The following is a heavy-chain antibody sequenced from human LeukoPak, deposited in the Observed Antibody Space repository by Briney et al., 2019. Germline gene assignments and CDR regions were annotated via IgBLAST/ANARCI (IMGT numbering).Heavy chain of an antibody. V-gene: IGHV3-33*06. CDR1: GFTFSSYG. CDR2: IWYDGSNK. D-gene: IGHD2-15*01. J-gene: IGHJ4*02. Sequence: GGSLRLSCAASGFTFSSYGMHWVRQARGKGLEWVAVIWYDGSNKYYADSVKGRFTISRDNSKNTLYLQMNSLRAEDTAVYYCAKESHCSGGSCSPHFDYWGQGTLVTVSS. CDR3: AKESHCSGGSCSPHFDY.